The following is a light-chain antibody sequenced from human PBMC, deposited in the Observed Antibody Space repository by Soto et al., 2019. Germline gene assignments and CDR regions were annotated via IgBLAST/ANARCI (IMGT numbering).Light chain of an antibody. Sequence: QSALTQPASVSGSPGQSIAISCPGTSSDVGGYNYVSWYQQHPGKAPELMIYDVNNRPSGVSNRFSGSKSGNTASLTISGLQAEDEADYYCCSYTTSSTYVFGTGTKVTVL. CDR1: SSDVGGYNY. V-gene: IGLV2-14*03. CDR3: CSYTTSSTYV. CDR2: DVN. J-gene: IGLJ1*01.